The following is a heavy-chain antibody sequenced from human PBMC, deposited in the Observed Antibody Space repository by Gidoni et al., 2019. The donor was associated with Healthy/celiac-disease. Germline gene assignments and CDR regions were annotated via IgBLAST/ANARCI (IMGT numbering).Heavy chain of an antibody. CDR1: GGYISNSNW. CDR3: ARDTRSTSWFDP. V-gene: IGHV4-4*02. Sequence: QVQLPESRPVLVMPSGTLPLTCAVSGGYISNSNWWSWVRQPPGTGLEWIGEVYHSGSTNYNPSLKSRVTISVEKSKNQFSLKLSSVTAADTAVYYCARDTRSTSWFDPWGQGTLVTVSS. D-gene: IGHD2-2*01. J-gene: IGHJ5*02. CDR2: VYHSGST.